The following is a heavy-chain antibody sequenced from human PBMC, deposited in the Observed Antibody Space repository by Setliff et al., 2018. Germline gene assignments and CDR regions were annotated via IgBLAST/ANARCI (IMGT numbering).Heavy chain of an antibody. CDR3: ARGNTLFGVVITGSWFDP. J-gene: IGHJ5*02. CDR1: GFSFRSYA. Sequence: PGGSLRLSCATSGFSFRSYALHWVRQAPGKGLEWVALIRYDARNEYYADSVKDRFGISRDNSKNILYLQMRSLGPDDAAVYYCARGNTLFGVVITGSWFDPWGQGTLVTVSS. V-gene: IGHV3-30*02. CDR2: IRYDARNE. D-gene: IGHD3-3*01.